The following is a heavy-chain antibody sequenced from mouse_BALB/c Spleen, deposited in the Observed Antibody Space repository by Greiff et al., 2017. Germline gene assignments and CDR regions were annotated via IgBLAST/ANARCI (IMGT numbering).Heavy chain of an antibody. CDR1: GYTFTDYA. CDR3: ARHGNYVGAMDY. V-gene: IGHV1S137*01. D-gene: IGHD2-1*01. J-gene: IGHJ4*01. Sequence: QVQLQQSGAELVRPGVSVKISCKGSGYTFTDYAMHWVKQSHAKSLEWIGVISTYYGDASYNQKFKGKATMTVDKSSSTAYMELARLTSEDSAIYYCARHGNYVGAMDYWGQGTSGTVSS. CDR2: ISTYYGDA.